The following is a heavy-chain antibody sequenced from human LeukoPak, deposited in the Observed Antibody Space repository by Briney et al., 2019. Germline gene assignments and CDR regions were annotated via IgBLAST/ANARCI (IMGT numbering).Heavy chain of an antibody. V-gene: IGHV3-74*01. J-gene: IGHJ5*02. D-gene: IGHD3-22*01. CDR3: ASSNYYYDSSGYYYHWFDP. CDR1: GFTFSSYW. CDR2: INSDGSST. Sequence: GGSLRLSCAASGFTFSSYWMHWVRQAPGKGLGWVSRINSDGSSTSYADSVKGRFTISRDNAKNTLYLQMNSLRAEDTAVYYCASSNYYYDSSGYYYHWFDPWGQGTLVTVSS.